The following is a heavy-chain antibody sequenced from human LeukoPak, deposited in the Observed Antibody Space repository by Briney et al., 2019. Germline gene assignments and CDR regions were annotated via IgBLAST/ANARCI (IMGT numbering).Heavy chain of an antibody. D-gene: IGHD3-9*01. Sequence: ASVKVSCKASAGTFSSYAISWVRQAPGQGLEWMGGIIPIFGTANYAQKFQGRVTITADESTSTAYMELSSLRSEDTAVYYCAREDTYYDILTGYLSPPHAFYIWGQGTMVTVSS. V-gene: IGHV1-69*13. CDR1: AGTFSSYA. J-gene: IGHJ3*02. CDR3: AREDTYYDILTGYLSPPHAFYI. CDR2: IIPIFGTA.